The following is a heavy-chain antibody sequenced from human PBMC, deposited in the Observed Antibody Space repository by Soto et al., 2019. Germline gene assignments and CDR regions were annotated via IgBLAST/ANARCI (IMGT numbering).Heavy chain of an antibody. D-gene: IGHD3-10*01. CDR3: ARGFSRSVRGEGGAFDI. J-gene: IGHJ3*02. Sequence: PSETLSLTSTVSGGSISSGGYYWSWIRQHPGKGLEWIGYIYYSGSTYYNPSLKSRVTISVDTSKNQFSLKLSSVTAADTAVYYCARGFSRSVRGEGGAFDIWGQGTMVTVSS. V-gene: IGHV4-31*03. CDR2: IYYSGST. CDR1: GGSISSGGYY.